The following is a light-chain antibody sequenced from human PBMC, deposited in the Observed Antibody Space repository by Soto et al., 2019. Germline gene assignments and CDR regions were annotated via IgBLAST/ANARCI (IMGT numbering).Light chain of an antibody. V-gene: IGKV1-5*03. CDR3: QQYKSYST. CDR2: QAS. Sequence: DIQMTQSPSTLSSSVGDRVTITCRASQSISSWLAWYQQKPGKAPRFLIYQASSLEIGVPSRFSGSGSGTEFTLTITNLQPDDFATYYCQQYKSYSTFGQGTKLEIK. CDR1: QSISSW. J-gene: IGKJ2*01.